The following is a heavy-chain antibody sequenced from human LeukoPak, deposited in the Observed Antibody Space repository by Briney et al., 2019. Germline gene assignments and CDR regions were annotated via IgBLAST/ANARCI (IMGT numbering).Heavy chain of an antibody. CDR3: ARDGKRYGDYFQYYYYSMDV. CDR2: INHSGST. Sequence: SETLSLTCAVYGGSFSGYYWSWIRQPPGKGLEWIGEINHSGSTNYSPSLKSRVTISVDTSKNQFSLKLSSVTAADTAVYYCARDGKRYGDYFQYYYYSMDVWGQGTTVTVSS. D-gene: IGHD4-17*01. V-gene: IGHV4-34*01. CDR1: GGSFSGYY. J-gene: IGHJ6*02.